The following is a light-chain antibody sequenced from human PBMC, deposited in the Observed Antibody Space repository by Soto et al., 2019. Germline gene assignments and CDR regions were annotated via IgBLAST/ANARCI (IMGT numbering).Light chain of an antibody. V-gene: IGLV2-14*01. J-gene: IGLJ3*02. CDR1: SSDVGGYNY. CDR3: SSYTSRSTRV. CDR2: EVS. Sequence: QSALTQPASVSGSPGQSITISCTGTSSDVGGYNYVSWYQQHPGKAPELMIYEVSNLPSGVSNRFTGFKSGNPASLTISGLQTEDEGDYYCSSYTSRSTRVFGGGTKVTVL.